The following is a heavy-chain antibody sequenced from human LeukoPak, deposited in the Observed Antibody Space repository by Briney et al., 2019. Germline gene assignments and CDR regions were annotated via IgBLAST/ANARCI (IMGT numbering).Heavy chain of an antibody. CDR3: ARLVGQGYFDY. V-gene: IGHV1-18*01. J-gene: IGHJ4*02. D-gene: IGHD1-26*01. CDR1: GYTFTSYG. CDR2: ISAYNGNT. Sequence: ASVTVSCKASGYTFTSYGIRWVRQAPGQGLAWMGWISAYNGNTNYAQKLQGRVTMTTDTSTSTAYMELRSLRSDDTAVYYCARLVGQGYFDYWGQGTLVTVSS.